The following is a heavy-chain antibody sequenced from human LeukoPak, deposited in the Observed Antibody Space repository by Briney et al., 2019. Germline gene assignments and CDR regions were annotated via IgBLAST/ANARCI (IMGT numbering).Heavy chain of an antibody. CDR2: IIPIIGTA. CDR3: ARVSPTSYYYGMDV. Sequence: ASVKVSCTASGGTFSSYAISWVRQAPGQGLEWMGGIIPIIGTANYAQKFQGRVTITADKSTSTAYMELSSLRSEDTAVYYCARVSPTSYYYGMDVWGKGTTVTVSS. CDR1: GGTFSSYA. J-gene: IGHJ6*04. V-gene: IGHV1-69*06.